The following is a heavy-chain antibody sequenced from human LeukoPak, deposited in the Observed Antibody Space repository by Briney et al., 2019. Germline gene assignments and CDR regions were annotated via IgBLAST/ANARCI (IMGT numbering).Heavy chain of an antibody. CDR2: ISWNSGSI. J-gene: IGHJ1*01. Sequence: PGGSLRLSCAASGFTFDDYAMHWVRQAPGKGLEWVSGISWNSGSIGYADSVKGRFTISRDNAKNSLYLQMNSLRAEDTALYYCAKGAYSSGRAPMDWGQGTLVIVSS. V-gene: IGHV3-9*01. CDR1: GFTFDDYA. D-gene: IGHD6-19*01. CDR3: AKGAYSSGRAPMD.